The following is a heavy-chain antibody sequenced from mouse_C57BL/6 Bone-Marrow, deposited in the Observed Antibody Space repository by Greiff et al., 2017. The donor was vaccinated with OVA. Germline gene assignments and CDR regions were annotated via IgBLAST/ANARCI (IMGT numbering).Heavy chain of an antibody. D-gene: IGHD1-1*01. CDR1: GYTFTSYW. J-gene: IGHJ1*03. CDR2: IKPSNGGT. CDR3: ARRGDYGYWYFDV. V-gene: IGHV1-53*01. Sequence: QVQLQQPGTELVKPGASVKLSCKASGYTFTSYWMHWVKQRPGPGLEWIGNIKPSNGGTTYTEKFKSKATLTVEKSSSTAYMQLSSLTSEDSAVYYCARRGDYGYWYFDVWGTGTTVTVSS.